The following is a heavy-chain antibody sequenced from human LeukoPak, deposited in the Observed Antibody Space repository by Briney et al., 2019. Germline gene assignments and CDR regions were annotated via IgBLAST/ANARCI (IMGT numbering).Heavy chain of an antibody. CDR2: ISGSGGST. CDR1: GFTFSSYA. J-gene: IGHJ4*02. D-gene: IGHD2-21*02. V-gene: IGHV3-23*01. Sequence: GGSLRLSCAASGFTFSSYAMSWVRQAPGKGLEWVSAISGSGGSTYYADSVKGRFTISRDNSKNTLYLQMNSLRAEDTAVYYCARGKESSYCGGDCYWWVGYFDYWGQGTLVTVSS. CDR3: ARGKESSYCGGDCYWWVGYFDY.